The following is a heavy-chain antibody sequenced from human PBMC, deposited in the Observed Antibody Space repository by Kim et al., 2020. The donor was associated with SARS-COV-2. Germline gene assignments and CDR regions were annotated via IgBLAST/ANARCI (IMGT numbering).Heavy chain of an antibody. CDR2: ISGSSTYI. D-gene: IGHD6-19*01. V-gene: IGHV3-21*01. CDR1: GFTFSSYS. J-gene: IGHJ4*02. Sequence: GGSLILSCAASGFTFSSYSMIWVHQAPGKGLEWVSSISGSSTYIYYADSFKDRFTISRDNAKNSLYLQMNSLRVEDTALYYCATTPVAVSGYWGQGTLVTVSS. CDR3: ATTPVAVSGY.